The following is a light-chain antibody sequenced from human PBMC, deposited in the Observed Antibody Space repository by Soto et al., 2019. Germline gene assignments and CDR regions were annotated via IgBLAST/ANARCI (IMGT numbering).Light chain of an antibody. J-gene: IGKJ5*01. Sequence: EIWMTQSPATLSVSPGEIATLSCRAIQSVVTNFAWYQQKPGQAPRLLIYGASTRATGVPVRFSGSGSGTEFTLIISSLKSDDFAIYYCQQYNNWLSITFGQGTRLEIK. CDR1: QSVVTN. V-gene: IGKV3-15*01. CDR2: GAS. CDR3: QQYNNWLSIT.